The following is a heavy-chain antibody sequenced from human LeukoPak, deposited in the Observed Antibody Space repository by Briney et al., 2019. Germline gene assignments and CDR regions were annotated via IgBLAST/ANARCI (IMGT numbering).Heavy chain of an antibody. CDR2: ISGSGGST. D-gene: IGHD2-2*03. Sequence: GXSLRLSCAASGFTFSSYAMSWVRQAPGKGLEWVSSISGSGGSTYYTDSVKGRFTISRDNSKNTLYLQMNSLRAEDTAIFYCAKGGHCTSTSCPRDHWGQGTLVTVSS. CDR1: GFTFSSYA. V-gene: IGHV3-23*01. CDR3: AKGGHCTSTSCPRDH. J-gene: IGHJ4*02.